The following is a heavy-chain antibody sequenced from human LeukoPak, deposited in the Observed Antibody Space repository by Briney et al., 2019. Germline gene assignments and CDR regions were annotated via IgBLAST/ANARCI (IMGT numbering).Heavy chain of an antibody. CDR1: GVSISSGGYS. J-gene: IGHJ5*02. V-gene: IGHV4-30-2*01. Sequence: SETLSLTCAVSGVSISSGGYSWSWIRQPPGKGLEWIGYIYHSGSTYYNPSLKSRVTISVDRSKNQFSLKLSSVTAADTAVYYCARASGIAAAHWFDPWGQGTLVTVSS. CDR2: IYHSGST. CDR3: ARASGIAAAHWFDP. D-gene: IGHD6-13*01.